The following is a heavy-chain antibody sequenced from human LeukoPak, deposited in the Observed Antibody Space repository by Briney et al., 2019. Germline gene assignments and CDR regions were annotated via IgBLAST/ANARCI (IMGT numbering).Heavy chain of an antibody. CDR3: ARDLGDGYIDY. D-gene: IGHD5-24*01. CDR1: GDSISSYY. CDR2: IYYSGST. Sequence: SETLSLTCTVSGDSISSYYWSWIRQPPGKGLEWIGYIYYSGSTNYNPSLKSRVTISVDTSKNQFSLKLSSVTAADTAVYYCARDLGDGYIDYWGQGTLVTVSS. J-gene: IGHJ4*02. V-gene: IGHV4-59*01.